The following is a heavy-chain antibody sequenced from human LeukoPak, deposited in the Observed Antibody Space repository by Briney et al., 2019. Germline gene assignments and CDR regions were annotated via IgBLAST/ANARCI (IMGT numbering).Heavy chain of an antibody. CDR1: GFTFSSYA. J-gene: IGHJ3*02. Sequence: GGSLRLSCAASGFTFSSYAMNWVRQAPGKGLEWVSAISGSGGSTYYADSVKGRFTISRDNSKNTLYLQMNSLRAEDTAVYYCAKSPFYSSSWYFLPGAFDIWGQGTMVTVSS. D-gene: IGHD6-13*01. V-gene: IGHV3-23*01. CDR3: AKSPFYSSSWYFLPGAFDI. CDR2: ISGSGGST.